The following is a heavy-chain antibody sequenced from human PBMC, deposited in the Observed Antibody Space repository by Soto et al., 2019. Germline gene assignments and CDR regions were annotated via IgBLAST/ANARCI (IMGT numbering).Heavy chain of an antibody. Sequence: PSETLSLTCTVSGGSISSGDYYWSWIRQPPGKGLEWIGYIYYSGSTYYNPSLKSRVTISVDTSKNQFSLMLSSVTAADTAVYYCARVQRFRGYSYGPSDYWGQGTLVTVSS. V-gene: IGHV4-30-4*01. D-gene: IGHD5-18*01. J-gene: IGHJ4*02. CDR3: ARVQRFRGYSYGPSDY. CDR2: IYYSGST. CDR1: GGSISSGDYY.